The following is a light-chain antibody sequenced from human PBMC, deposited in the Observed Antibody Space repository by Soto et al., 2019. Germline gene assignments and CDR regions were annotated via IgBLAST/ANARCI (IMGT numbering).Light chain of an antibody. Sequence: DIQMTQSPSTLYASVGDRVTITCRASQNVNNCLAWYQQKPGKAPKLLIHKASNLESGVPSRFSGSGSGTVFSLTISSLQPDDFASYDCQQYNSYWTFGQGTKVEIK. V-gene: IGKV1-5*03. J-gene: IGKJ1*01. CDR2: KAS. CDR1: QNVNNC. CDR3: QQYNSYWT.